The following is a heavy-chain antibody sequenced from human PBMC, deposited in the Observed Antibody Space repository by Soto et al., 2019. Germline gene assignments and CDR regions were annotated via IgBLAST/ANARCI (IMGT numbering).Heavy chain of an antibody. Sequence: ASVKVSCKASGYPFTVYYMHWVRQAPGQGLEWMGWMNPGSGDTGYAQRFKGRVTMTRDSSIATAYRELSSLRSDDTAIYYCARMATFGSLNWFDPWGQGTLVTVSS. CDR3: ARMATFGSLNWFDP. V-gene: IGHV1-2*02. J-gene: IGHJ5*02. CDR2: MNPGSGDT. CDR1: GYPFTVYY. D-gene: IGHD3-16*01.